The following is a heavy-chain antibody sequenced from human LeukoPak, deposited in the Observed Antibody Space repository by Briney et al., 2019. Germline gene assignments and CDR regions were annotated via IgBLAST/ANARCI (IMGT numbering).Heavy chain of an antibody. V-gene: IGHV4-61*02. CDR3: ARGGRCSSTSCYRGGYYYYMDV. D-gene: IGHD2-2*02. CDR1: GGSISSGSYY. Sequence: SETLSLTCTVSGGSISSGSYYWSWIRQPAGKGLEWIGRIYTSGSTNYNPSLKSRVTISVDTSKNQFSLKLSSVTAADTAVYYCARGGRCSSTSCYRGGYYYYMDVWGKGTTVTVSS. J-gene: IGHJ6*03. CDR2: IYTSGST.